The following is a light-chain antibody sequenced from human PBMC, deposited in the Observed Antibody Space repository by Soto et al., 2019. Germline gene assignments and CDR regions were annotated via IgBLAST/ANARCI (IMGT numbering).Light chain of an antibody. J-gene: IGKJ2*01. CDR2: GAS. V-gene: IGKV3-20*01. CDR1: ESVSDNS. Sequence: EIVLTQSPGTLSLSPGERATLSCRASESVSDNSVAWFQQKPGQPPRLLISGASSRAAGIPDRFSGSGSGRDFTLIISRLEPEDFAVYYCQQYGSSYTFGQGTKLEIK. CDR3: QQYGSSYT.